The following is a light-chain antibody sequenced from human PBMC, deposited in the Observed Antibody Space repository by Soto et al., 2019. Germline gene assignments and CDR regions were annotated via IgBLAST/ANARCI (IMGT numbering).Light chain of an antibody. CDR2: DAS. Sequence: DIQMTPSPSSLSASVGDRVTITCQASQHISNNLNWHQQKPGKAPKLLIYDASNLETGVPSTFGGGGSGTDFPFTIRCLQPEDIPTYYWQQSDNLPLTFGGATKVAIK. CDR3: QQSDNLPLT. V-gene: IGKV1-33*01. J-gene: IGKJ4*01. CDR1: QHISNN.